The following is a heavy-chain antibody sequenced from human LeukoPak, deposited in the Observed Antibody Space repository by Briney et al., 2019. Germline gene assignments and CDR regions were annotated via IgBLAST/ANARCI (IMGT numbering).Heavy chain of an antibody. V-gene: IGHV1-18*01. CDR1: GYTFNSYG. D-gene: IGHD3-22*01. CDR3: ARQVLIVGGRYGMDV. CDR2: ISPYRGDT. Sequence: SVKVSCKASGYTFNSYGIIWVRQAPGQGLEWMGRISPYRGDTEYAQKIQGRVSMTTDTSTSTAYMELRSLRSDDTAVYYCARQVLIVGGRYGMDVWGQGTTVTVSS. J-gene: IGHJ6*02.